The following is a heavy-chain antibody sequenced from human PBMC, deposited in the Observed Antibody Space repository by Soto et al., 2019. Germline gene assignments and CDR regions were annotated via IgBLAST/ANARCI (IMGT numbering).Heavy chain of an antibody. CDR2: IYSGGST. CDR3: ARERPDSSSSGFDP. J-gene: IGHJ5*02. Sequence: QPGGSLRLSCAAPGFTVSSNYMSWVRQAPGKGLEWVSVIYSGGSTYYADSVKGRFTISRDNSKNTLYLQMNSLRAEDTAVYYCARERPDSSSSGFDPWGQGTLVTGSS. CDR1: GFTVSSNY. D-gene: IGHD6-6*01. V-gene: IGHV3-53*01.